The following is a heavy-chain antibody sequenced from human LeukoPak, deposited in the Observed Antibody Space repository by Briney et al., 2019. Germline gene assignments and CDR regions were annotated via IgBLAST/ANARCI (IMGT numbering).Heavy chain of an antibody. J-gene: IGHJ6*02. CDR3: ARYTAGSFYYGMDV. D-gene: IGHD6-13*01. Sequence: GYIYYSGSTNYNPSLKSRVTISVDTSKNQFYLKVNSVTAADTAVYYCARYTAGSFYYGMDVWGQGTTVTVSS. V-gene: IGHV4-59*01. CDR2: IYYSGST.